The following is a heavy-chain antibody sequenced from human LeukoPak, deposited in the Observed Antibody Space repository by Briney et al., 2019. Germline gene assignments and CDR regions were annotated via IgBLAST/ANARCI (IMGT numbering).Heavy chain of an antibody. V-gene: IGHV3-11*01. CDR3: ARDGGIAVAGRGADAFDI. D-gene: IGHD6-19*01. J-gene: IGHJ3*02. CDR2: ISSSGSTI. CDR1: GFTFSDYY. Sequence: GGSLRLSCAASGFTFSDYYMSWIRQAPGKGLEWVSYISSSGSTIYYADSVKGRFTISRDNAKNSLYLRMNSLRAEDTAVYYCARDGGIAVAGRGADAFDIWGQGTMVTISS.